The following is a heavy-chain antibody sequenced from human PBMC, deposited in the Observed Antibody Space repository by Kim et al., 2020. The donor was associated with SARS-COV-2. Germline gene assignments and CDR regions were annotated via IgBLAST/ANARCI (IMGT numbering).Heavy chain of an antibody. CDR3: ARSGAFDI. V-gene: IGHV4-59*01. Sequence: SETLSLTCAISGGSIGSFYWNWIRQAPGKGLEWIGYVYFGGTTSYNPSLKSRVTILADTSKNQFSLKLTSVTAADTAVYYCARSGAFDIWGHGTMVTVPS. CDR2: VYFGGTT. D-gene: IGHD3-10*01. J-gene: IGHJ3*02. CDR1: GGSIGSFY.